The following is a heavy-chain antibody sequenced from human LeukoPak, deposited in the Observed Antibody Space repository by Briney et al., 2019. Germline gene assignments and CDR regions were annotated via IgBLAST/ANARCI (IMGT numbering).Heavy chain of an antibody. J-gene: IGHJ5*02. CDR1: GGSISSGAYS. D-gene: IGHD3-10*01. CDR3: ARGLGWFDP. V-gene: IGHV4-30-4*07. CDR2: IYYSGST. Sequence: NPSQTLSLTCAVSGGSISSGAYSWSWIRQPPGKGLEWIGYIYYSGSTNYNPSLKSRVTISVDTSKNQFSLKLSSVTAADTAVYYCARGLGWFDPWGQGTLVTVSS.